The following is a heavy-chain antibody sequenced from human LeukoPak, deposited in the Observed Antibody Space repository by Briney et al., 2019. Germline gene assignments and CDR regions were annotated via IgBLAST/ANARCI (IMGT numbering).Heavy chain of an antibody. Sequence: SETLSLTCTVSGGSISSSSYYWGWIRQPPGKGLEWIGSIYHSGSTYYNPSLKSRVTISVDTSKNQFSLKLSSVTAADTAVYYCARQGGPDYGDYGGGYWGQGTLVTVSS. CDR3: ARQGGPDYGDYGGGY. CDR1: GGSISSSSYY. J-gene: IGHJ4*02. D-gene: IGHD4-17*01. V-gene: IGHV4-39*01. CDR2: IYHSGST.